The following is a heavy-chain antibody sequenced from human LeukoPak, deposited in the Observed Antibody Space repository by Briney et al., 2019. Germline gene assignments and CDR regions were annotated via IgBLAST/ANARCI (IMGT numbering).Heavy chain of an antibody. CDR3: ARGTTTNWFDP. V-gene: IGHV1-69*04. CDR2: IIPILGIT. D-gene: IGHD4-11*01. Sequence: ASVKVSCKASGGTFSSYAINWVRQAPGQGLEWMGRIIPILGITNYAQRFQGIITITADKSTSTAYMELSSLRSEDTAVYYCARGTTTNWFDPWGQGTLVTVSS. J-gene: IGHJ5*02. CDR1: GGTFSSYA.